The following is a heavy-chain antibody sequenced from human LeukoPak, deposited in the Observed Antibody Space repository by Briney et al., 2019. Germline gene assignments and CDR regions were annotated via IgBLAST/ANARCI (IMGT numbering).Heavy chain of an antibody. V-gene: IGHV3-48*01. CDR3: AKDDCSGGSCYSHFDY. D-gene: IGHD2-15*01. CDR1: GFSLSAYN. J-gene: IGHJ4*02. Sequence: GRSLRLSCEGSGFSLSAYNMNWVRQAPGKGLESVSYISSSSATIFYADSVKGRFTISRDNAKNSLYLQMNSLRAEDTAVYYCAKDDCSGGSCYSHFDYWGQGTLVTVSS. CDR2: ISSSSATI.